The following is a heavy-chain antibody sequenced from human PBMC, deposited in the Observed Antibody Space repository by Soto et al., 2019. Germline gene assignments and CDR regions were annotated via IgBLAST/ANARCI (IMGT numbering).Heavy chain of an antibody. D-gene: IGHD2-15*01. CDR2: INAGNGNT. CDR3: ASDGGTGGDMEFGY. Sequence: ASVKVSCKASGYTFTSYAMHWVRQAPGQRLEWMGWINAGNGNTKYSQEFQGRVTITRDTSASTAYMELSSLRSEDTAVYYCASDGGTGGDMEFGYWGQGTLVTVSS. V-gene: IGHV1-3*01. CDR1: GYTFTSYA. J-gene: IGHJ4*02.